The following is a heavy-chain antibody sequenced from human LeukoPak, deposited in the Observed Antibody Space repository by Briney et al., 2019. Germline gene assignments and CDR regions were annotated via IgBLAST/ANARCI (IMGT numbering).Heavy chain of an antibody. CDR2: IKQDGSEK. V-gene: IGHV3-7*01. CDR3: ARGRFGFDYGDYGHPFDI. Sequence: GGSLRLSCAAPGFTFSNYNMNWVRQAPGKGLEWVANIKQDGSEKYYVDSVKGRFTISRDNAKNSLYLQMNSLRAEDTAVYYCARGRFGFDYGDYGHPFDIWGQGTMVTVSS. CDR1: GFTFSNYN. J-gene: IGHJ3*02. D-gene: IGHD4-17*01.